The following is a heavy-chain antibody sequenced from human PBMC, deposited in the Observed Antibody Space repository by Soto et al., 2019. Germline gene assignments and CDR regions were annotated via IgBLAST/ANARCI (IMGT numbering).Heavy chain of an antibody. CDR2: INPSGGST. CDR3: ARGGNAYGSGSYSKGTYYYYMDV. J-gene: IGHJ6*03. Sequence: GASVQVSCKASGYTFTSYYMHWVRQAPGQGLEWMGIINPSGGSTSYAQKFQGRVTMTRDTSTSTVYMELSSLRSEDTAVYYCARGGNAYGSGSYSKGTYYYYMDVWGKGTTVTVSS. CDR1: GYTFTSYY. V-gene: IGHV1-46*03. D-gene: IGHD3-10*01.